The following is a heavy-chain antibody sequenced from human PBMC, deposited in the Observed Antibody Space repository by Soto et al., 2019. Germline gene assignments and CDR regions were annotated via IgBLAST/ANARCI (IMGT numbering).Heavy chain of an antibody. D-gene: IGHD2-2*01. CDR1: GGSFSGYY. J-gene: IGHJ5*02. V-gene: IGHV4-34*01. Sequence: SETLSLTCAVYGGSFSGYYWSWIRQPPGKGLEWIGEINHSGSTNYNPSLKSRVTISVDTSKNQFSLKLSSVTAADTAVYYCARGREGIVVVPAAMLRRHNWFEPWGQGTLVTVSS. CDR2: INHSGST. CDR3: ARGREGIVVVPAAMLRRHNWFEP.